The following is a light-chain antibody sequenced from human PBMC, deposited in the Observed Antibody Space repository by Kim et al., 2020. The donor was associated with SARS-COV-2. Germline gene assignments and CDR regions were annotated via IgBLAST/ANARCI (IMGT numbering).Light chain of an antibody. V-gene: IGKV1-27*01. CDR2: GAS. Sequence: ASVGERITITCRVSQGISEYLAWYQQRPGKVPKLLIYGASVLQSGAPSRFSGSGSGTVFTLTISRLQPEDVGTYYCQKYNSAPRTFGQGTKVDIK. CDR3: QKYNSAPRT. J-gene: IGKJ1*01. CDR1: QGISEY.